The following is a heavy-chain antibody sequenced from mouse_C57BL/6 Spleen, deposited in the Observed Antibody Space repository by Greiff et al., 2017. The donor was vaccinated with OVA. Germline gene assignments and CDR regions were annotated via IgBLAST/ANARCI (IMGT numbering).Heavy chain of an antibody. CDR1: GYTFTTYP. J-gene: IGHJ1*03. D-gene: IGHD2-5*01. CDR3: SRGPYSNYAPSYFDF. CDR2: FHPYNDDT. Sequence: VQLQESGAELVKPGASVKMSCKASGYTFTTYPIEWMKQNHGKSLEWIGNFHPYNDDTKYNEKFKGKATLTVEKSSSTVYLELSRLTSDDSAAYYCSRGPYSNYAPSYFDFWGTGTTVTVSA. V-gene: IGHV1-47*01.